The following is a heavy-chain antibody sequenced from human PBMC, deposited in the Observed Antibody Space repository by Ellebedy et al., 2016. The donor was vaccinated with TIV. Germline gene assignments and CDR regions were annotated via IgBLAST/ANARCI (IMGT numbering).Heavy chain of an antibody. V-gene: IGHV4-34*01. CDR3: ARHDTSFRPPTMVRGAAHAFDV. J-gene: IGHJ3*01. CDR2: INHSGST. CDR1: GGSFSGYY. Sequence: SETLSLXXAVYGGSFSGYYWSWIRQPPGKGLEWIGEINHSGSTNYNPSLKSRVTISVDTSKNHFSLNLGSLTAADTAVYYCARHDTSFRPPTMVRGAAHAFDVWGQGTMVTVSS. D-gene: IGHD3-10*01.